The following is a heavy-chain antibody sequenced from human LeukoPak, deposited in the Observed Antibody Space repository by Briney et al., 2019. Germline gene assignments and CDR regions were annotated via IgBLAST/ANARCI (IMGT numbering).Heavy chain of an antibody. CDR2: INTKTGAT. CDR3: ARGPSSTVTAGYFDY. CDR1: GYTFTGYY. Sequence: ASVKVSCKASGYTFTGYYMHWVRQAPGQGLEWMGWINTKTGATNIAQKFQGRVTMTRDTSISTAYIEVSRLTSDDTAVYYCARGPSSTVTAGYFDYWGQGTLVTVSS. J-gene: IGHJ4*02. V-gene: IGHV1-2*02. D-gene: IGHD2-21*02.